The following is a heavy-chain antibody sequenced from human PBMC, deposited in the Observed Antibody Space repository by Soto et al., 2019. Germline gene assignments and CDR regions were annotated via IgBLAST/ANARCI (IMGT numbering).Heavy chain of an antibody. J-gene: IGHJ5*02. D-gene: IGHD3-9*01. CDR2: INHSGST. CDR3: ARGDRFDWLLYGQNWFDP. CDR1: GGSFSGYY. V-gene: IGHV4-34*01. Sequence: SETLSLTCAVYGGSFSGYYWSWIRQPPGKGLEWIGEINHSGSTNYNPSLKSRVTISVDTSKNQFSLKLSSVTAADTAVYYCARGDRFDWLLYGQNWFDPWGQGTLVTVSS.